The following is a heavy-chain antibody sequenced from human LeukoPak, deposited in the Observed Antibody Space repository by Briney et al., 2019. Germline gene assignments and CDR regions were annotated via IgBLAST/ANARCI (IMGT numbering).Heavy chain of an antibody. V-gene: IGHV3-23*01. CDR3: AKNGGDSYGTGHFDY. CDR1: GFTFSSYA. D-gene: IGHD5-18*01. J-gene: IGHJ4*02. CDR2: IGGSGGNT. Sequence: GGSLRLSCAASGFTFSSYAMTWVRRAPGKGLEWVSAIGGSGGNTYYADSVKGRFTISRDNSKNTLYLQMNSLKAEDTAVYYCAKNGGDSYGTGHFDYWGQGALVTVSS.